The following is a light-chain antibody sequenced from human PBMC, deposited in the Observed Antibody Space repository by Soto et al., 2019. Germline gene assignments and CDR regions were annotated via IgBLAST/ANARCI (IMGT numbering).Light chain of an antibody. CDR3: TSYTRGGSVV. V-gene: IGLV2-18*02. J-gene: IGLJ2*01. CDR2: EVT. CDR1: SSDVGTYNR. Sequence: QSVLTQPPSVSGSPGQSVTISCTGTSSDVGTYNRVSWYQQSPGTAPKLLIYEVTNRPSGVPDRFSGSKSGNTASLTISGLQTGDEADYYCTSYTRGGSVVFGGGTKLTVL.